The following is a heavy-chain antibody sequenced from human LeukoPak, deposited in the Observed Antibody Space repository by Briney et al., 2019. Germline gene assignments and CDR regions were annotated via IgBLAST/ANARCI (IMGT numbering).Heavy chain of an antibody. D-gene: IGHD6-13*01. J-gene: IGHJ4*02. CDR2: TIPILGIA. CDR3: AREGQLVPFDY. V-gene: IGHV1-69*04. CDR1: GGTFSSYA. Sequence: GSSVKVSCKASGGTFSSYAISWVRQAPGQGLEWMGRTIPILGIANYAQKFQGRVTITADKSTSTAYMELSSLRSEDTAVYYCAREGQLVPFDYWAREPWSPSPQ.